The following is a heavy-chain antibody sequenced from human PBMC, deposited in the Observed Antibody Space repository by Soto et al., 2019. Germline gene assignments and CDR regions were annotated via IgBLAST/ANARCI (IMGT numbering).Heavy chain of an antibody. CDR1: GIMLKDYA. CDR2: IYWDGGGV. J-gene: IGHJ4*03. V-gene: IGHV3-9*01. D-gene: IGHD4-17*01. Sequence: VQLAESGGGLVQPGESLRLSCVGSGIMLKDYAMHWVRQVPGRGLEWVAGIYWDGGGVDYADSVKGRFATSRDNGKNSLYLQMNSLKVDDTAVYFSTKDIIAGGAADCGQGILVTVSS. CDR3: TKDIIAGGAAD.